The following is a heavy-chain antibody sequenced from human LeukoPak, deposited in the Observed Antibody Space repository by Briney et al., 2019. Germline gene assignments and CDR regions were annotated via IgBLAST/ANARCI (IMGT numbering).Heavy chain of an antibody. CDR3: ASFAVVAAAIDY. V-gene: IGHV4-30-4*01. J-gene: IGHJ4*02. CDR1: GGSVSSGDYY. CDR2: IYDSGTT. Sequence: SETLSLTCTVSGGSVSSGDYYWSWIRQPPGQGLEWIGYIYDSGTTSYNPSLKSRVPISLDTSKNQFSLRLSSVCAEDTAVYCCASFAVVAAAIDYWGQGTLVTVSS. D-gene: IGHD2-2*01.